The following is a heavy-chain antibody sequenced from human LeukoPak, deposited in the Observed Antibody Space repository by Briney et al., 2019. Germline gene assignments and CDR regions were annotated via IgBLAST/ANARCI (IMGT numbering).Heavy chain of an antibody. CDR2: ITPLFGTA. D-gene: IGHD3-22*01. J-gene: IGHJ4*02. CDR1: GGTFSSYA. CDR3: VRDGSYYDSTGYYYLY. Sequence: SVKVSCKASGGTFSSYAISWVRQAPGQGLEWMGGITPLFGTANYAQNFQGRVTIAAGESTSTAYMELSSLRSEDTAVYYCVRDGSYYDSTGYYYLYWGQGTLVTVSS. V-gene: IGHV1-69*01.